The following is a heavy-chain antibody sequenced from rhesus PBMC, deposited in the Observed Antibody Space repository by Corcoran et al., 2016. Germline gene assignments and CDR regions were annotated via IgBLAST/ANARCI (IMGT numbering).Heavy chain of an antibody. CDR1: GFTFRSYG. V-gene: IGHV3S5*01. J-gene: IGHJ4*01. CDR2: INSDGGST. D-gene: IGHD6-25*01. Sequence: EVQLVETGGGLVQPGGSLKLSCVASGFTFRSYGMSWVRQAPGKGLEWVSGINSDGGSTYYADSVKGRLTISRDKSKNTLSLQMNSLRPEDTAVYYCRGGNWEVDYWGQGVLVTVSS. CDR3: RGGNWEVDY.